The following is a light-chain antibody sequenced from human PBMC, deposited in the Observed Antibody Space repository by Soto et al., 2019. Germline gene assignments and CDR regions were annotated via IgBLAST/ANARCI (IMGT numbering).Light chain of an antibody. J-gene: IGLJ1*01. CDR2: GVV. Sequence: QSALTQPRSVSGSPGQSVTISCTGTGNDVGAYNYVSWYQQHPGRPPKLMIYGVVSWPSGVPNRFSGSKSGNTASLTISGLQAEDEADYFCCAYAAGRTHLFGTGTKLTVL. CDR3: CAYAAGRTHL. CDR1: GNDVGAYNY. V-gene: IGLV2-11*01.